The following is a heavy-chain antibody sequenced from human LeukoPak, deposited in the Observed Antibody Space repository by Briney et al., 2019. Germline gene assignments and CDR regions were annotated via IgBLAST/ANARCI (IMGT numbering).Heavy chain of an antibody. D-gene: IGHD2-2*01. CDR1: GGSISSSSYY. CDR2: IYYSGST. Sequence: SSETLSLTCTVSGGSISSSSYYWGWIRQPPGKGLEWIGSIYYSGSTYCNPSLKSRVTISVDTSKNQFSLKLSSVTAADTAVYYCAREAVVPAAIEYNWFDPWGQGTLVTVSS. J-gene: IGHJ5*02. V-gene: IGHV4-39*07. CDR3: AREAVVPAAIEYNWFDP.